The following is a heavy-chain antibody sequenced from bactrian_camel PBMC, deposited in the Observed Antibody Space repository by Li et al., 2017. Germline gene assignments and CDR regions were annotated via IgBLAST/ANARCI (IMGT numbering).Heavy chain of an antibody. V-gene: IGHV3S53*01. CDR2: IDSDGTT. D-gene: IGHD5*01. CDR1: GYQFSRNS. Sequence: HVQLVESGRGLVQAGGSLRLSCAASGYQFSRNSMAWFRQAPGKEREGVGEIDSDGTTRYAESVQGRFTISRDNAKNTVFLQMSSLKDEDTALYYCATDEAGNSWVPEPFHHWGQGTQVTVS. J-gene: IGHJ4*01. CDR3: ATDEAGNSWVPEPFHH.